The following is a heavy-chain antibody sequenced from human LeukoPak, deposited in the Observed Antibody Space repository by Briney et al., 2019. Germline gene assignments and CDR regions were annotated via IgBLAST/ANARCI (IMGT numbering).Heavy chain of an antibody. V-gene: IGHV4-34*01. Sequence: SETLSLTCAAYGRSFSGYYWSWIRQTPGKGLEWIGEINHSGSTNYNPSLKSRVTISVDTSKNQFSLKLSSVTAADTAVYYCARGGPAWGNWFDPWGQGTLVAVSS. CDR1: GRSFSGYY. J-gene: IGHJ5*02. CDR2: INHSGST. CDR3: ARGGPAWGNWFDP. D-gene: IGHD2-2*01.